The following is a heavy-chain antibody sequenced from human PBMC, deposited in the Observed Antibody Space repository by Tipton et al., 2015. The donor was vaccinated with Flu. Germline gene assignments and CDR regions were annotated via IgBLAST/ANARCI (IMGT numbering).Heavy chain of an antibody. V-gene: IGHV4-59*01. J-gene: IGHJ5*02. Sequence: TLSLTCTVSGESISDYYWSWIRQSPGKGLEYIGDIYYTGSTTYNPALKSRVTISVNTSKSQLSLNLYSMTAADTAVYYCARVSRGRFVPWGQGALVTVSS. CDR3: ARVSRGRFVP. CDR1: GESISDYY. CDR2: IYYTGST.